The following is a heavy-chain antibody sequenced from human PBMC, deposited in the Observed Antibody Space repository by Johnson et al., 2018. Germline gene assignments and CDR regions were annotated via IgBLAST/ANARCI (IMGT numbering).Heavy chain of an antibody. D-gene: IGHD7-27*01. V-gene: IGHV3-74*01. Sequence: VQLQESGGGLVQPGGFLRLSCVASGFTLSDYWMYWVRQTPGKGLVWVSRISGDGSDTRYADSVKGRFTISKENAKNTLYLQMNNLRVEDTAVYYCANDDWGPRAFEAWGQGTMVTVSS. CDR1: GFTLSDYW. CDR2: ISGDGSDT. J-gene: IGHJ3*01. CDR3: ANDDWGPRAFEA.